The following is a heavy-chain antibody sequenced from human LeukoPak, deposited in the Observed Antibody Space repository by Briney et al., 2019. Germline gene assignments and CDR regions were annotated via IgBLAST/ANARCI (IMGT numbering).Heavy chain of an antibody. CDR1: GFTFSSYS. J-gene: IGHJ6*03. D-gene: IGHD2-2*01. Sequence: GGSLRLSCAASGFTFSSYSMNWVRQAPGKGLEWVSYISSSSSTIYYADSVKGGFTSSRDNAKNSLYLQMNGLRAEDTAVYYCARDPGPAASAPYYYYYMDVWGKGTTVTVSS. V-gene: IGHV3-48*01. CDR3: ARDPGPAASAPYYYYYMDV. CDR2: ISSSSSTI.